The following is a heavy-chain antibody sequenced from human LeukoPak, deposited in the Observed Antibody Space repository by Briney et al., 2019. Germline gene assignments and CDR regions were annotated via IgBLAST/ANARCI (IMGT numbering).Heavy chain of an antibody. D-gene: IGHD3-10*01. CDR2: VNPKSGGT. J-gene: IGHJ4*02. CDR3: ARDLVRDLNNILRGVIYTFDF. Sequence: ASVKASCKHSGHTFTRTYTHSVRLAPGQRLEWIVWVNPKSGGTNYAQKFQGRVTMTRDTSISTAYLLLSRLRSDDKDVDYCARDLVRDLNNILRGVIYTFDFWGQGTLVTVSS. V-gene: IGHV1-2*02. CDR1: GHTFTRTY.